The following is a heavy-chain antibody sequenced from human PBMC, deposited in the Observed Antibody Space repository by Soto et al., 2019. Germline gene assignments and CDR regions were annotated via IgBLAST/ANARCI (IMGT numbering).Heavy chain of an antibody. CDR3: AKGDSSWYYDSSGSYFDY. CDR1: GFTFSSYA. J-gene: IGHJ4*02. CDR2: ISGSGGST. Sequence: PGGSLRLSCAASGFTFSSYAMSWVRQAPGKGLEWVSAISGSGGSTYYADSVKGRFTISRDNSKNTLYLQMNSLRAEDTAVYYCAKGDSSWYYDSSGSYFDYWGQGTLVTVSS. D-gene: IGHD3-22*01. V-gene: IGHV3-23*01.